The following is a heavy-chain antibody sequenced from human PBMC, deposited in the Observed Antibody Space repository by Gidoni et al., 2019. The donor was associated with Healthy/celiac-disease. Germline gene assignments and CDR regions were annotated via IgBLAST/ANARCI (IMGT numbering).Heavy chain of an antibody. D-gene: IGHD3-22*01. CDR3: AKEYYDSSGYYLGHNYWYFDL. Sequence: EVQLLESVGGLVQPGGSLRLSCAASGFTLSSYAMSCVRQAPGKGLEWVSAISVSGGSTYYADSVKGRFTISRDNSKNTLYLQMNSLRAEDTAVYYCAKEYYDSSGYYLGHNYWYFDLWGRGTLVTVSS. CDR1: GFTLSSYA. V-gene: IGHV3-23*01. J-gene: IGHJ2*01. CDR2: ISVSGGST.